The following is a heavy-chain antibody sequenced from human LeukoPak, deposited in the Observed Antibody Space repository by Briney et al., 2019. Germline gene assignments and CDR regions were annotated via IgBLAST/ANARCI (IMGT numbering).Heavy chain of an antibody. V-gene: IGHV4-61*01. CDR1: GGSVSSGSYY. CDR2: MYYSGST. Sequence: SETLSLTCTVSGGSVSSGSYYWSWIRQPPGKGLEWIGYMYYSGSTNYNPSLKSRVTLSLDTSNNQFSLKLSSVTAADTAVYYCARDPTPMTKLKRATFDIWGHGKMVTVSS. J-gene: IGHJ3*02. D-gene: IGHD1-1*01. CDR3: ARDPTPMTKLKRATFDI.